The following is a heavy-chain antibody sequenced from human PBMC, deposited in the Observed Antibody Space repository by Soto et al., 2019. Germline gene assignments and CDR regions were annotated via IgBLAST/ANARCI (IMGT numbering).Heavy chain of an antibody. Sequence: VQMLESGGGLVQPGGSLRLSCAAFGITFSSYAMSWVRQAPGKGLEWVSDISGSGGSTYYADSVKGRFTISRDNSKNTLYLQMNSLRAEDTAVYYCAKSSYYDSSGYFPLEYWGQGTLVTVSS. V-gene: IGHV3-23*01. CDR3: AKSSYYDSSGYFPLEY. CDR2: ISGSGGST. CDR1: GITFSSYA. D-gene: IGHD3-22*01. J-gene: IGHJ4*02.